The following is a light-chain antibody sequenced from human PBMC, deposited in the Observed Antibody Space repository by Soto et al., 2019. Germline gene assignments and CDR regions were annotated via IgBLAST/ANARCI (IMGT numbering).Light chain of an antibody. V-gene: IGLV4-69*01. Sequence: QPVLTQSPSASASLGASVKLTCTLSSGHSSYAIAWHQQQPEKGPRYLMKLNSDGSHSKGDGIPDRFSGSSSGAERYLTISSLQSEDEADYHCQTWGTGIQMVFGGGTKLTVL. CDR2: LNSDGSH. CDR1: SGHSSYA. J-gene: IGLJ2*01. CDR3: QTWGTGIQMV.